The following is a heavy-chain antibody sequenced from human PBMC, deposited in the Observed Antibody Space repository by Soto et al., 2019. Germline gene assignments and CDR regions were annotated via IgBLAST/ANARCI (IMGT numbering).Heavy chain of an antibody. Sequence: QLQLPESGPGLVKASETLSLTCNVSGGSISTSRSYWAWIRQPPGKGLEWLANIFYSGSTYYNPSLASRVTVSVDTSKNEFSLKLRSVTAADTAVYHCARQPTTGDTDLWFDPWGQGTLVTVSS. CDR1: GGSISTSRSY. CDR3: ARQPTTGDTDLWFDP. D-gene: IGHD2-21*01. CDR2: IFYSGST. V-gene: IGHV4-39*01. J-gene: IGHJ5*02.